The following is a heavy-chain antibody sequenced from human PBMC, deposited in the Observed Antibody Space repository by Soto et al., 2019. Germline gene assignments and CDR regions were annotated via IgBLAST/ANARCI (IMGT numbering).Heavy chain of an antibody. CDR2: INTDGSST. Sequence: PGGALRISWSTSGVPFYIKREHWGRPSPGEGLVWVSRINTDGSSTSYADSVKGRFTISRDNAKNMLYLQMNSLRAEDTAVYYCARDLQGALWFGELLPNYWGQGTLVTVSS. D-gene: IGHD3-10*01. V-gene: IGHV3-74*01. CDR3: ARDLQGALWFGELLPNY. CDR1: GVPFYIKR. J-gene: IGHJ4*02.